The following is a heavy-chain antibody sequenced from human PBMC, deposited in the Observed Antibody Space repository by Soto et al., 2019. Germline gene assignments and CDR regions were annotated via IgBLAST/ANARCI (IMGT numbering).Heavy chain of an antibody. J-gene: IGHJ5*02. CDR3: ARDRWFGR. V-gene: IGHV4-59*01. CDR2: IYDSGST. CDR1: GDSISTYY. Sequence: QVQLQESGPGLVKPSETLSLTCTVSGDSISTYYWSWIRQPPGKGLEWIGYIYDSGSTNYNPSLKSRVTISVDTSKDQFSLKVSAVTAADTAVYYCARDRWFGRWGQGTLVNVSS.